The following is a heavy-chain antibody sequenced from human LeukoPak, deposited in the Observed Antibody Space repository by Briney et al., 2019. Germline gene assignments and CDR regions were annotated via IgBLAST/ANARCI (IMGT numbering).Heavy chain of an antibody. J-gene: IGHJ4*02. CDR2: IYYSGST. V-gene: IGHV4-30-4*07. Sequence: PSETLSLTCGVSGDSMSTGSHSWNWIRQPPGKGLEWIGYIYYSGSTYYNPSLKSRVTISVDTSKNQFSLKLSSVTAADTAVYYCARSDTAMVYYWGQGTLVTVSS. CDR1: GDSMSTGSHS. D-gene: IGHD5-18*01. CDR3: ARSDTAMVYY.